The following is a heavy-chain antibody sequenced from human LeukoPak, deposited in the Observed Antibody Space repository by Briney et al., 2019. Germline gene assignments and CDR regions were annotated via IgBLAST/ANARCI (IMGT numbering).Heavy chain of an antibody. V-gene: IGHV1-2*02. J-gene: IGHJ4*02. CDR1: GYTLTGYY. Sequence: ASVKVSCKASGYTLTGYYMHWVRQAPGQGLEGMGWINPNSGDTNYAQKLQGSVTMTRDTSISTAYMELSSLRSEDTAVYYCATALYGSGSYCGTGDFDYWGQGTLVTVSS. D-gene: IGHD3-10*01. CDR3: ATALYGSGSYCGTGDFDY. CDR2: INPNSGDT.